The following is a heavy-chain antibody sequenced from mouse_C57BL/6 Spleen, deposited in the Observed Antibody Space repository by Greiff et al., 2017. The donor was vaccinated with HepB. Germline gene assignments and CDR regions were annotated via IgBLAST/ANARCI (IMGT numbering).Heavy chain of an antibody. J-gene: IGHJ2*01. V-gene: IGHV1-18*01. CDR2: INPNNGGT. Sequence: EVQRVESGPELVKPGASVKIPCKASGYTFTDYNMDWLKQSHGKSLEWIGDINPNNGGTIYNQKFKGKATLTVDKSSSTAYMELRSLTSEDTAVYYCARSKRAPDYWGQGTTLTVSS. D-gene: IGHD3-3*01. CDR3: ARSKRAPDY. CDR1: GYTFTDYN.